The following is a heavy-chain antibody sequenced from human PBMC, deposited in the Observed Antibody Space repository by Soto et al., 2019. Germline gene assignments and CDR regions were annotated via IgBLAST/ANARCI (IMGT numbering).Heavy chain of an antibody. CDR2: IGTAGDT. J-gene: IGHJ5*02. D-gene: IGHD5-12*01. Sequence: EVQLVESGGGLVQPGGSLRLSCAASGFTFSSYDMHWVRQATGKGLEWVSAIGTAGDTYYPGSVKGRFTISRENAKNSLYVQMNGLRAGDPAVYYCARGGGRVATPWFDPWGQGTLVTVSS. V-gene: IGHV3-13*04. CDR3: ARGGGRVATPWFDP. CDR1: GFTFSSYD.